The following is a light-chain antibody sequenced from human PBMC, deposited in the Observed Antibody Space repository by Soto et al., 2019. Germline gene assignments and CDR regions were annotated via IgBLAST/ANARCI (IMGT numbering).Light chain of an antibody. Sequence: QSVGTPPAWVSGSPGQSIAISFTGTRRDVGGYNYVSWYQQYPGKSPKLLIYEVTHRPSGVSNRFSGSKSGNTASLTISGLQAEDEADYYCSSYTISNTLPFVFGTGTKVTVL. CDR3: SSYTISNTLPFV. V-gene: IGLV2-14*01. J-gene: IGLJ1*01. CDR1: RRDVGGYNY. CDR2: EVT.